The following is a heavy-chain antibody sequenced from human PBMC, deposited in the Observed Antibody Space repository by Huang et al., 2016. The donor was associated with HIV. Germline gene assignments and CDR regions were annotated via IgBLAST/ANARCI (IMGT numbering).Heavy chain of an antibody. J-gene: IGHJ4*02. CDR1: DGSLNSGKYY. Sequence: QLHLQSGPGLVKPSETLSLTCNVSDGSLNSGKYYWGWIRQSPGKGLEWIGSIFYTGSAHYNPSLESRVTIFVDSSKSQLSVRPRSVTAADTAVYYCARRRTHFTFDYWGQGTLVTVSS. CDR2: IFYTGSA. CDR3: ARRRTHFTFDY. V-gene: IGHV4-39*01.